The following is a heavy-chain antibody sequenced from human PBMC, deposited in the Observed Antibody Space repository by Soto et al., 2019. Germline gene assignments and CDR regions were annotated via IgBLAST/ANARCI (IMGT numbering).Heavy chain of an antibody. Sequence: SCKASGGTFSSHTITWVRQAPGQGLEWMGGITPMFGTPNYAQKFRGRVTITADESTSTAYMELSSLRSEDTAMYFCARDGTLYDSRAYYYLYWGQGTLGTVYS. CDR3: ARDGTLYDSRAYYYLY. J-gene: IGHJ4*02. CDR2: ITPMFGTP. CDR1: GGTFSSHT. V-gene: IGHV1-69*01. D-gene: IGHD3-22*01.